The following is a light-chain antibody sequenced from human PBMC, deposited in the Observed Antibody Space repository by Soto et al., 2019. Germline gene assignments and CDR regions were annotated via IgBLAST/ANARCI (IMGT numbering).Light chain of an antibody. V-gene: IGKV3-20*01. CDR2: GAS. Sequence: EIVLTQSPGTLSLSPGERATLSCRASQSVSSSYLAWYQQKPGQAHRLLIYGASSRATGIPDRFSISGSGTDCTLTISRLKDEGFPLYDPPQYGSSSIFTFGPGTKVDIK. CDR3: PQYGSSSIFT. J-gene: IGKJ3*01. CDR1: QSVSSSY.